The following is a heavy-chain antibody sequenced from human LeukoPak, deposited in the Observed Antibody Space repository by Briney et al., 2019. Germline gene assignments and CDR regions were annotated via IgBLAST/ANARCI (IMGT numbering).Heavy chain of an antibody. V-gene: IGHV3-73*01. CDR2: IRSKANSYAT. CDR1: GFTFSNAW. Sequence: PGGSLRLSCAASGFTFSNAWMSWVRQASGKGLEWVGRIRSKANSYATAYAASVKGRFTISRDDSKNTAYLQMNSLKTEDTAVYYCTGRGIVATHTDYWGQGTLVTVSS. J-gene: IGHJ4*02. D-gene: IGHD1-26*01. CDR3: TGRGIVATHTDY.